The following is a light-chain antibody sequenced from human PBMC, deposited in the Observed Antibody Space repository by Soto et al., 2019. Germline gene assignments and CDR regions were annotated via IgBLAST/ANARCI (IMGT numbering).Light chain of an antibody. J-gene: IGKJ2*01. CDR2: AAS. V-gene: IGKV1-12*01. Sequence: DIQMTQSPSSVSASVGDRVTITCRASQGISNWLAWYQQKPGKAPNLPIFAASSLQSGVPSRLSGSGSGTDFTLTISDLQPEDFSTYYCQQANSFPPTFGQGTKLEIK. CDR1: QGISNW. CDR3: QQANSFPPT.